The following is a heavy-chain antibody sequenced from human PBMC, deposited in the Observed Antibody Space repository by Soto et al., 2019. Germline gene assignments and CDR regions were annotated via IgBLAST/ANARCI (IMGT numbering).Heavy chain of an antibody. CDR3: ARRARPDFYYMDV. CDR2: ISSNGVGT. V-gene: IGHV3-64*01. J-gene: IGHJ6*03. Sequence: LRLSCAASGFSFSSYSMNWVRQAPGKGLEYVSGISSNGVGTYYANSVQGRFTISRDNSKNTAYLQMGSLRPEDMAVYYCARRARPDFYYMDVWGKGTTVTVSS. D-gene: IGHD6-6*01. CDR1: GFSFSSYS.